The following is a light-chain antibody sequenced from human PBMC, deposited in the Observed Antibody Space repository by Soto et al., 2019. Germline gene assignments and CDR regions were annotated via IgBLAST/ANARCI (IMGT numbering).Light chain of an antibody. CDR3: QHYDGSPRT. CDR1: QSVRSNY. CDR2: GVF. Sequence: ETVLTQSPGTVSLSPGERATLSCTTSQSVRSNYLAWYQQQPGQAPRLLIYGVFSRATGIPDRFSGSGSGTDFTLTISGLEPEDSAVYYCQHYDGSPRTFGQGTKLEI. V-gene: IGKV3-20*01. J-gene: IGKJ2*01.